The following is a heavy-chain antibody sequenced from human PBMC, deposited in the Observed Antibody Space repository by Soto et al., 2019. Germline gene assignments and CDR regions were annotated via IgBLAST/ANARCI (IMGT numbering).Heavy chain of an antibody. V-gene: IGHV4-61*01. CDR1: GGSVNSGSYY. Sequence: SETLSLTCTVSGGSVNSGSYYWSWVRQPPGKGLEWIAYISYSGSTYYNPSLKSRVTISVDTSKNQFSLKLSSVTAADTAVYYCARVVDTRDYYYGMDVWGQGTTVTVSS. D-gene: IGHD2-2*02. J-gene: IGHJ6*02. CDR3: ARVVDTRDYYYGMDV. CDR2: ISYSGST.